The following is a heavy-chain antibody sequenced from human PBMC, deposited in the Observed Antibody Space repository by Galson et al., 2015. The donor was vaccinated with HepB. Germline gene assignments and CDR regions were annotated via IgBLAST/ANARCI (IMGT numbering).Heavy chain of an antibody. Sequence: SLRLSCAASGFTFSAFVMGWVRQPPGRGLEWVAGISESDGTTHYADSVKGRFTISRDNSRNTLYLQMNSLRAEDTAVYYCAKDGYSSGWFWDYWGQGTLVTVSS. CDR3: AKDGYSSGWFWDY. CDR2: ISESDGTT. D-gene: IGHD6-19*01. J-gene: IGHJ4*02. V-gene: IGHV3-23*01. CDR1: GFTFSAFV.